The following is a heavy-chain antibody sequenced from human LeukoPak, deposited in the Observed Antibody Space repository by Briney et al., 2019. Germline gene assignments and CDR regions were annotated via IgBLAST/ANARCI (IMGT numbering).Heavy chain of an antibody. CDR2: MYTSGGGT. Sequence: GASVKVSCKASGYTFTSYLIHWVRQPPGQGPEWMGVMYTSGGGTTYAQKFQGRVTMTRDTSTSTVYMELSSLRFEDTAVYYCARERGSTQCFAYWGQGTLVTVSS. J-gene: IGHJ4*02. CDR3: ARERGSTQCFAY. D-gene: IGHD3-10*01. V-gene: IGHV1-46*01. CDR1: GYTFTSYL.